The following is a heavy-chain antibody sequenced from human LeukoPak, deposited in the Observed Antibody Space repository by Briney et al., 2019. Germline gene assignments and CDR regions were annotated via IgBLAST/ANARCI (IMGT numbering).Heavy chain of an antibody. J-gene: IGHJ6*02. V-gene: IGHV3-53*01. D-gene: IGHD6-19*01. CDR2: IYSGGST. Sequence: PGGSLRLSCAASGFTVSSNYMSWVRQAPGKGLEWVSVIYSGGSTYYADSVKGRFTISRDNSKNTLYLQMNSLRAEDTAVYYCASGYSSGWYCYYYGMDVWGQGTTVTVSS. CDR3: ASGYSSGWYCYYYGMDV. CDR1: GFTVSSNY.